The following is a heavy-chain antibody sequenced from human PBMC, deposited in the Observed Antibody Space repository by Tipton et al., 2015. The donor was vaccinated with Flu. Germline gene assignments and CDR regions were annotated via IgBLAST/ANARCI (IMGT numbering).Heavy chain of an antibody. J-gene: IGHJ4*02. D-gene: IGHD3-10*02. V-gene: IGHV4-59*05. Sequence: TLSLTCTVSGGSVNTYFWSWIRQPPGKGLEWIGGISYSGNTYSNPSLQSRVVIPVDTSKNQFSLRLTSVTAADTAVYYCARLSFYDVDLKNFYFDFWGQGILVTVSS. CDR1: GGSVNTYF. CDR3: ARLSFYDVDLKNFYFDF. CDR2: ISYSGNT.